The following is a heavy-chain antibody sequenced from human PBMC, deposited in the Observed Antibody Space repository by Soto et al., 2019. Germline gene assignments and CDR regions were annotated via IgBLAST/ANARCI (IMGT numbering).Heavy chain of an antibody. CDR2: MYYGGRT. Sequence: SETLSLTSTVSGVSISSYYWSWIRPPPGKGLEWIGYMYYGGRTNYNPSLKSRVTISVDTSKMQVSLKLSSVTAADTAVYFCARGTPSPLIVRSSRGPWFDPWGQGTLVTVSS. V-gene: IGHV4-59*08. D-gene: IGHD2-15*01. CDR3: ARGTPSPLIVRSSRGPWFDP. CDR1: GVSISSYY. J-gene: IGHJ5*02.